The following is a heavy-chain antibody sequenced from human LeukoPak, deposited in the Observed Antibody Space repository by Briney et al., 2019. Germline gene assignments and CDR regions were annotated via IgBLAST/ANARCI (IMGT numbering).Heavy chain of an antibody. V-gene: IGHV4-31*03. CDR3: ARSRGYYYDSSGYH. CDR2: IYYSGST. CDR1: GGSISSGGYY. D-gene: IGHD3-22*01. Sequence: SETLSLTCTVSGGSISSGGYYWSWIRLHPGKGLEWIGYIYYSGSTYYNPSLKSRVTISVDTSKNQFSLKLSSVTAADTAVYYYARSRGYYYDSSGYHWGQGTLVTVSS. J-gene: IGHJ4*02.